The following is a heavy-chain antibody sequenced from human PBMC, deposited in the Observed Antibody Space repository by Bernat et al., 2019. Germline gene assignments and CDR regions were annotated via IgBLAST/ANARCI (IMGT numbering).Heavy chain of an antibody. V-gene: IGHV3-74*01. CDR3: TKVYGDYDED. CDR2: ISNDGRTT. CDR1: GFTFSSYW. J-gene: IGHJ4*02. D-gene: IGHD4-17*01. Sequence: EVQLVQSGGGLVQPGGSLRLSCAASGFTFSSYWMHWGRQAPGKGLVWVSRISNDGRTTRYADPVKGRFTISRDNAKNTLYLQMNSLRVEDTAVYYCTKVYGDYDEDWGPGTLVTVSS.